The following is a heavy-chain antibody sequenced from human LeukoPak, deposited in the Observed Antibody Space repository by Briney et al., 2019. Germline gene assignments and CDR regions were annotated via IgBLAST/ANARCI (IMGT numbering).Heavy chain of an antibody. D-gene: IGHD3-22*01. CDR2: ISAYNGNT. CDR3: ARDLSPYYYDSSGYTPFDY. Sequence: GSVKVSCKASGYTFTSYGISWVRQAPGQGLEWMGWISAYNGNTNYAQKLQGRVTMTTDTSTSTAYMELRSLRSDDTAVYYCARDLSPYYYDSSGYTPFDYWGQGTLATVSS. V-gene: IGHV1-18*01. CDR1: GYTFTSYG. J-gene: IGHJ4*02.